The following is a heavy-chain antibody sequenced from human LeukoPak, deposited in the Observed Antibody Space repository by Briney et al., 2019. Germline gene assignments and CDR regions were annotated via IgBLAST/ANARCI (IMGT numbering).Heavy chain of an antibody. J-gene: IGHJ6*03. V-gene: IGHV4-39*07. CDR3: ARFPGSAEYRHYYYMDV. Sequence: SETLSLTCTVSGGSISSSSFYWGWIRQPPGKGLEWIGSIYYSGSTYYNPSLKSRVTISVDTSKNQFSLKLSSVTAADTAVYYCARFPGSAEYRHYYYMDVWGKGTTVTVSS. CDR2: IYYSGST. D-gene: IGHD2-15*01. CDR1: GGSISSSSFY.